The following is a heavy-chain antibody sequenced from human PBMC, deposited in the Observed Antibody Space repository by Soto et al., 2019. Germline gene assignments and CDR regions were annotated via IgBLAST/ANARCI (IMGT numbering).Heavy chain of an antibody. CDR1: GGTFSSYT. CDR3: AMEYCSTTSCYRDY. Sequence: QVQLVQSGAEVKKPGSSVKVSCKAAGGTFSSYTISWVRQAPGQGLEWMGRIIPILGIANYAQMFQGRVAITADKSTSTAYMELSSLRSEDTAVYYCAMEYCSTTSCYRDYWGQGTLVTVST. D-gene: IGHD2-2*02. J-gene: IGHJ4*02. CDR2: IIPILGIA. V-gene: IGHV1-69*02.